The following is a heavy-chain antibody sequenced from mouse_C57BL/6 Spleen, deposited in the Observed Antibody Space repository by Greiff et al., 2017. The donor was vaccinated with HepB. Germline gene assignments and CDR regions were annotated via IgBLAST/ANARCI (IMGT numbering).Heavy chain of an antibody. D-gene: IGHD1-1*01. Sequence: VQLQQSGAELARPGASVKMSCKASGYTLTSYTMHWVKQRPGQGLEWIGYINPSSGYTKYNQKFKDKATLTADKSSSTADMQLSSLTSEDSAVYYCDRSDYYGSSYDDWGQGTTLTVSS. CDR1: GYTLTSYT. J-gene: IGHJ2*01. CDR2: INPSSGYT. CDR3: DRSDYYGSSYDD. V-gene: IGHV1-4*01.